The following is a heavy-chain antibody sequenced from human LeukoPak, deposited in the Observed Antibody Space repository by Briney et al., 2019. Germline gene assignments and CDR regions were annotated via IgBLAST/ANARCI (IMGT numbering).Heavy chain of an antibody. J-gene: IGHJ4*02. CDR2: INSDGSST. CDR3: ARGDIVVVPASNLFDY. V-gene: IGHV3-74*01. D-gene: IGHD2-2*01. CDR1: GFTFSSYW. Sequence: GGSLRLSCAASGFTFSSYWMHWVRQAPGKGLVWVSRINSDGSSTSYVASVKGRFTISRDNAKNTLYLQVSSLRAEDTAVYYCARGDIVVVPASNLFDYWGQGTLATVSS.